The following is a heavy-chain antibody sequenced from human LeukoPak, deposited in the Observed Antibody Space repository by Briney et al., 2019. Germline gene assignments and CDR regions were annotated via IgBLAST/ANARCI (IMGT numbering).Heavy chain of an antibody. Sequence: SETLSLTCTVSGGSISSHYWSWIRQPPGKGLEWIGEINHSGSTNYNPSLKSRVTISVDTSKNQFSLKLSSVTAADTAVYYCARDSLSDYGSGTDYWGQGTLVTVSS. D-gene: IGHD3-10*01. J-gene: IGHJ4*02. V-gene: IGHV4-34*01. CDR2: INHSGST. CDR1: GGSISSHY. CDR3: ARDSLSDYGSGTDY.